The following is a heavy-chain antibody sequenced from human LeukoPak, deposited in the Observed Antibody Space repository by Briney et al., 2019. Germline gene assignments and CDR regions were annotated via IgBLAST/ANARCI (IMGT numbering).Heavy chain of an antibody. Sequence: GVSLRLSCEASGFTFSTYAMSWVRQAPGKGLDWVSAVSRTGDFTYYADSVKGRFTISRDNSKNTLYLQMNSLRAEDTALYYCSRHASTRGAGAGTAYFQHWGQDTLVTVSS. CDR3: SRHASTRGAGAGTAYFQH. CDR2: VSRTGDFT. V-gene: IGHV3-23*01. J-gene: IGHJ1*01. D-gene: IGHD6-13*01. CDR1: GFTFSTYA.